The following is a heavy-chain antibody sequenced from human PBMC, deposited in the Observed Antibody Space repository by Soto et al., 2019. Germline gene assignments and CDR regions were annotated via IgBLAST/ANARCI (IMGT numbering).Heavy chain of an antibody. CDR2: IWYDASKQ. D-gene: IGHD2-15*01. CDR1: GFSFSVYG. CDR3: AAWAEGATEVH. J-gene: IGHJ4*02. Sequence: QVQLVESGGGVVQPGRSLRLSCETSGFSFSVYGMHWVRQAPGKGLEWVAVIWYDASKQFYAASVEGRFTISRDNSNAILYLQMISLRAEDTAVYYCAAWAEGATEVHCGQGTLVTVSS. V-gene: IGHV3-33*01.